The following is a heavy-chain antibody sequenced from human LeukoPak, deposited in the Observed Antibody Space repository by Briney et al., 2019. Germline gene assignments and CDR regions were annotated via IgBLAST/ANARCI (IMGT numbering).Heavy chain of an antibody. CDR2: ISGSGGST. Sequence: GGSLRLSCVDSGFTFTNAWMSWVRQAPGKGLEWVSAISGSGGSTYYADSVKGRFTISRDNSKNTLYLQMNSLRAEDTAVYYCAGGWLAETTVVTPYNYWGQGTLVTVSS. J-gene: IGHJ4*02. CDR1: GFTFTNAW. D-gene: IGHD4-23*01. CDR3: AGGWLAETTVVTPYNY. V-gene: IGHV3-23*01.